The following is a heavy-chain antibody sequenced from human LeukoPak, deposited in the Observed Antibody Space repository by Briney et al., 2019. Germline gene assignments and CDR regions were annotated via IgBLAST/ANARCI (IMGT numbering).Heavy chain of an antibody. CDR3: ARSASGNFGLFDY. V-gene: IGHV3-7*01. CDR2: IKQDGSEK. J-gene: IGHJ4*02. D-gene: IGHD6-19*01. CDR1: GFTFSSYW. Sequence: PGGSLRLSCAASGFTFSSYWMSWVRQAPGKGLEWVANIKQDGSEKYYVDSVKGRFTISRDNAKNSLYLQMNSLRAEDTAVYYCARSASGNFGLFDYWGPGTLVTVSS.